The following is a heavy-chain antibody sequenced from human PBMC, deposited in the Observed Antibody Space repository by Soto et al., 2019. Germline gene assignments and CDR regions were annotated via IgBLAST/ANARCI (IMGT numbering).Heavy chain of an antibody. CDR2: ISAYNGNT. CDR1: GYTFTSYG. D-gene: IGHD6-19*01. J-gene: IGHJ4*02. V-gene: IGHV1-18*01. Sequence: ASVKASCKASGYTFTSYGISWVRQAPGQGLEWMGWISAYNGNTNYAQKLQGRVTMTTDTSTITAHMELRSLRSDDTAVYYCARQPVVGTAFFDYWGKGTLVTVSS. CDR3: ARQPVVGTAFFDY.